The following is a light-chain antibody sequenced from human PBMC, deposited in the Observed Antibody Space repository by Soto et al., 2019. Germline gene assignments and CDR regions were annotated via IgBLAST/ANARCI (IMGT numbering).Light chain of an antibody. J-gene: IGKJ5*01. Sequence: DIQLTQAPSLLSASVGDRVTITCRASQGIRSYLAWYQQKPGKAPKLLIYAASTLQSGVPSRFSGSGSGTEFTLTISSLQPEDFATYYCQQLNSYPITFGQGTRLEIK. V-gene: IGKV1-9*01. CDR2: AAS. CDR3: QQLNSYPIT. CDR1: QGIRSY.